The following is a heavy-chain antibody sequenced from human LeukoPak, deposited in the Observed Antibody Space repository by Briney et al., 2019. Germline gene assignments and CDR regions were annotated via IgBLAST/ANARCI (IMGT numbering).Heavy chain of an antibody. CDR1: GYTFTTYG. D-gene: IGHD6-6*01. Sequence: ASVKVSCKASGYTFTTYGISWVRQAPGQGLEWMGWISTYNGNTNYAQKLQGRVTMTTDTFASTAYMELRSLRSDDTAVYYCARDGEYSSSSLFRYYYYYMDVWGKGTTVTVSS. CDR2: ISTYNGNT. J-gene: IGHJ6*03. CDR3: ARDGEYSSSSLFRYYYYYMDV. V-gene: IGHV1-18*01.